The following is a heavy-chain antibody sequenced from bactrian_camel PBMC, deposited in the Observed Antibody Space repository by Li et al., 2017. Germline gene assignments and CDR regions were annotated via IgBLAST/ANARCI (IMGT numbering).Heavy chain of an antibody. V-gene: IGHV3S40*01. CDR2: ISSGGGSK. D-gene: IGHD7*01. J-gene: IGHJ4*01. CDR1: GFTFSSYA. CDR3: AKARDHQLRAGTFEGY. Sequence: VQLVESGGGLVQPGGSLRLSCAASGFTFSSYAMSWVRQTPGQGLEWVSAISSGGGSKYTADSVRGRFITSRDNAKNTVYLQLNSLKTEDMAMYYCAKARDHQLRAGTFEGYWGQGTQVTVS.